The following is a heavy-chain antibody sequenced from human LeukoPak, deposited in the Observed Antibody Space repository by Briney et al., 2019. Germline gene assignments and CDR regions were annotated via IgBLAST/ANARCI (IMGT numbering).Heavy chain of an antibody. V-gene: IGHV3-11*01. Sequence: GGSLRLSCAASGFTFSDYYMSWIRQAPGKGLEWVSYISSSGSTIYYADSVKGRFTISRDNAKNSLYLQMNSLRAEDTAVYYCARYTTSSSSNDAFDIWGQGTMVTVSS. J-gene: IGHJ3*02. D-gene: IGHD6-6*01. CDR2: ISSSGSTI. CDR1: GFTFSDYY. CDR3: ARYTTSSSSNDAFDI.